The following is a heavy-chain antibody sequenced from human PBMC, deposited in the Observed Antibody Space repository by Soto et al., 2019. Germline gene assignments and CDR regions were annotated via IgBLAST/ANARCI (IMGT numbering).Heavy chain of an antibody. CDR3: ARTTAVPNSLRSRYFFDY. CDR2: INHSGST. D-gene: IGHD4-17*01. V-gene: IGHV4-34*01. Sequence: SETLSLTCAAYGGSFSGYYWSWIRQPPGKGLEWIGEINHSGSTNDNPSLKIRVTISVDLCKNQFSLRLSSVTTADTALYYCARTTAVPNSLRSRYFFDYWGQVTLVTVSS. CDR1: GGSFSGYY. J-gene: IGHJ4*02.